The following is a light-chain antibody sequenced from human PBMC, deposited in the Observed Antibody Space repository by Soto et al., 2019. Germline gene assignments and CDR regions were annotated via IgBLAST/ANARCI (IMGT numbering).Light chain of an antibody. Sequence: EKVMTQSPASLSVSPGERATLSCRASQSVGSNLAWYQQKPGQAPRLLIYGASTRATGIPARFSGSGSGTKFTLTISSLQSEDFAVYYCQQYDSWPPYTFGQGTKLEIK. V-gene: IGKV3-15*01. CDR2: GAS. CDR1: QSVGSN. J-gene: IGKJ2*01. CDR3: QQYDSWPPYT.